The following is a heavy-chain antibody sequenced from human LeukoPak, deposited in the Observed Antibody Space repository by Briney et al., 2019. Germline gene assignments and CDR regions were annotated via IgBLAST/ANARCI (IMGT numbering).Heavy chain of an antibody. CDR2: ISVSTTMT. CDR3: ARDDGDYAHPVDY. J-gene: IGHJ4*02. CDR1: GFTFSSYS. V-gene: IGHV3-48*04. Sequence: GGSLRLSCAASGFTFSSYSMNWVRQAPGKGLEWISYISVSTTMTYYADSVKGRFTISRDNAKNSLFLQMTSLRAEDTAVYYCARDDGDYAHPVDYWGQGTLVTVSS. D-gene: IGHD4-17*01.